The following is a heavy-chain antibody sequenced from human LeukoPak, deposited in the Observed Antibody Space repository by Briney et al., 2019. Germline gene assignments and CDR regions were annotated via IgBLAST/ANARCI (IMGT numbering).Heavy chain of an antibody. CDR3: ARHGTGYSSSWYPFDY. J-gene: IGHJ4*02. Sequence: PSETLSLTCAVYGGSFSGYYWSWIRQPPGKGLEWIGSIYYSGSTYYNPSLKSRVTISVDTSKNQFSLKLSSVTAADTAVYYCARHGTGYSSSWYPFDYWGQGTLVTVSS. CDR1: GGSFSGYY. CDR2: IYYSGST. D-gene: IGHD6-13*01. V-gene: IGHV4-34*01.